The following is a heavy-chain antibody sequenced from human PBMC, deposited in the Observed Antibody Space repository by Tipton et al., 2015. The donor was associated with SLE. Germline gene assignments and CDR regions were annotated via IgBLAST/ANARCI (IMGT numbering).Heavy chain of an antibody. CDR1: GFTFSSYS. CDR2: ISSSSSYI. D-gene: IGHD4-23*01. Sequence: SLRLSCAASGFTFSSYSMNWVRQAPGKGLEWVSSISSSSSYIYYADSVKGRFTISRDNAKNSLYLQMNSPRAGDTAVYYCARDGGPIPFDYWGQGTLVTVS. J-gene: IGHJ4*02. CDR3: ARDGGPIPFDY. V-gene: IGHV3-21*03.